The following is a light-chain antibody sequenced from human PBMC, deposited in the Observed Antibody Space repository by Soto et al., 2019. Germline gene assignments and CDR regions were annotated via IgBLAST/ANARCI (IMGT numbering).Light chain of an antibody. V-gene: IGKV4-1*01. Sequence: DIVMTQSPDSLAVSLGERATINCKSSQSVLYTSNNKSYLAWYQQKPGQPPKLLIYWASTRESGVPDRFSGSWSVTYFTLTINSLQAEDVAVYYCHQYYRSPWTFGQGTKVEIK. CDR1: QSVLYTSNNKSY. CDR2: WAS. CDR3: HQYYRSPWT. J-gene: IGKJ1*01.